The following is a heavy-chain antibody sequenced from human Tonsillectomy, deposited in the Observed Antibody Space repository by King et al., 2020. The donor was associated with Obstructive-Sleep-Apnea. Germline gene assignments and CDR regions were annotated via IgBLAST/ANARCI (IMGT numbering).Heavy chain of an antibody. D-gene: IGHD3-10*01. V-gene: IGHV1-46*01. CDR1: GYTFTSYY. J-gene: IGHJ5*02. CDR2: INPSGGST. CDR3: ARSQNYYGSGSYYRDWFDP. Sequence: QLVQSGAEVKKPGASVKVSCKASGYTFTSYYMHWVRQAPGQGLEWMGIINPSGGSTSYAQKFQGRVTMTRDTSTSTVYMELSSLRSKDTAVYYCARSQNYYGSGSYYRDWFDPWGQGTLVTVSS.